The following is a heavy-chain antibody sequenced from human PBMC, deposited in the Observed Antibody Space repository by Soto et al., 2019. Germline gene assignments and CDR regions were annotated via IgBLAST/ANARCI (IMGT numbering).Heavy chain of an antibody. D-gene: IGHD3-22*01. Sequence: SETLSLTCTVSGGSISSYYRSWIRQPPGKGLEWIGYIYYSGSTYYNPSLKSRVTISVDTSKNQFSLKLSSVTAADTAVYYCMLGSGWKDFDYWGQGTLVTVSS. CDR3: MLGSGWKDFDY. V-gene: IGHV4-59*04. J-gene: IGHJ4*02. CDR2: IYYSGST. CDR1: GGSISSYY.